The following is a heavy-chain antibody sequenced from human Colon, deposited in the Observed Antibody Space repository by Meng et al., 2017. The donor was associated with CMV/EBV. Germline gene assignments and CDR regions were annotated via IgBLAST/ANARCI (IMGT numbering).Heavy chain of an antibody. J-gene: IGHJ4*02. D-gene: IGHD3-3*01. V-gene: IGHV3-30*04. Sequence: LKISCAASGFTFSSYAMHWVRQAPGKGLEWVAVISYDGSNKYYADSVKGRFTISRDNSKNTLYLQMNSLRAEDTAVYYCARALQDFWSGYSPSPLDYWGQGTLVTVSS. CDR2: ISYDGSNK. CDR1: GFTFSSYA. CDR3: ARALQDFWSGYSPSPLDY.